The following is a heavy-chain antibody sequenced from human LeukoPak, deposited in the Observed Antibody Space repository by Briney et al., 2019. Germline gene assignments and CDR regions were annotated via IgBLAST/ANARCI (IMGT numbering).Heavy chain of an antibody. CDR3: ARLPPYCTSTSCFGPLFDY. CDR1: GYSFTAYW. V-gene: IGHV5-51*01. Sequence: PGESLKISCKASGYSFTAYWIAWVRQMPGKGLEWMGSIYPGDSDTRYSPSFQGQVTISADKSVSTAYLQWRSLKASDTAMYYCARLPPYCTSTSCFGPLFDYWGQGTLVAVSS. D-gene: IGHD2-2*01. CDR2: IYPGDSDT. J-gene: IGHJ4*02.